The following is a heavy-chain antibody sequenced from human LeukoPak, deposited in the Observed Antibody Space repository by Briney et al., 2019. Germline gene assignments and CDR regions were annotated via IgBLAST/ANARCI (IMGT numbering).Heavy chain of an antibody. CDR2: IYTSGST. V-gene: IGHV4-4*09. CDR3: ERINVAVFDY. CDR1: GGSMSSYY. D-gene: IGHD5-12*01. Sequence: PSENLSLTCTVSGGSMSSYYWSWIRQPPGKGLEWIGYIYTSGSTNYNPSLKSRVTISVDTSKNQFSLKLSSVTAADTAVYYCERINVAVFDYWGQGTLATVSS. J-gene: IGHJ4*02.